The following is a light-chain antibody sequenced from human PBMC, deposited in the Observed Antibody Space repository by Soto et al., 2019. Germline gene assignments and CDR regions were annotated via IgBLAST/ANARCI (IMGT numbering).Light chain of an antibody. V-gene: IGKV1-5*03. CDR1: ESISSW. CDR2: RAS. CDR3: QQYSTYSRT. J-gene: IGKJ1*01. Sequence: DIPMTQSPSTLSASIGDRVTITCRASESISSWLAWYQQKAGKAPKLLIYRASSLESGVPSKFSGSGSGTEFTLTISSLQPDDFATYYCQQYSTYSRTFGQGTKVEIK.